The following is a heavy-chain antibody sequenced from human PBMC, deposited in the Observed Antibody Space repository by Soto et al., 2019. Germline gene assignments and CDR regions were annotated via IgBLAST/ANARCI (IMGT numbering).Heavy chain of an antibody. CDR2: ISGSGGST. Sequence: EVQLLESGGGLVQPGGSLRLSCAASGFTFSSYAMSWVRQAPGKGLEWVSAISGSGGSTYYADSVKGRFTISRDNSKNKLYLQMNSLRAEDTAVYYCANDIVVVPAARPDDDDFDIWGQGTMVTVSS. CDR3: ANDIVVVPAARPDDDDFDI. J-gene: IGHJ3*02. D-gene: IGHD2-2*01. CDR1: GFTFSSYA. V-gene: IGHV3-23*01.